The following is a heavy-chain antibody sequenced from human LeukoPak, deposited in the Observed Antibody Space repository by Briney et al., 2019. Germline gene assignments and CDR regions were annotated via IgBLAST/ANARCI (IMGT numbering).Heavy chain of an antibody. Sequence: SETLSLTCTVSGGSISSYYWSWIRQPPGKGLEWIGYIYYSESTNYKPSLKSRVTISVDTSKNQFSLKLSSVTAADTAVYYCARRVGGVLDYWGQGTRVTVSS. J-gene: IGHJ4*02. CDR1: GGSISSYY. CDR2: IYYSEST. CDR3: ARRVGGVLDY. D-gene: IGHD1-26*01. V-gene: IGHV4-59*08.